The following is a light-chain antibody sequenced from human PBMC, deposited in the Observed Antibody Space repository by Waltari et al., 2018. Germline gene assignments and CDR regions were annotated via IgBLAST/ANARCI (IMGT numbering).Light chain of an antibody. Sequence: DIQMTQSPSSLSASVGDRVTISCRASQTIANRLSWFRQKPGEAPQLLIYAASTLYNGVPARFSGSGSGTDFTLTISNLRPEDFAIYSCQQSFVTPLTFGGGTKVEIK. CDR3: QQSFVTPLT. J-gene: IGKJ4*01. CDR1: QTIANR. V-gene: IGKV1-39*01. CDR2: AAS.